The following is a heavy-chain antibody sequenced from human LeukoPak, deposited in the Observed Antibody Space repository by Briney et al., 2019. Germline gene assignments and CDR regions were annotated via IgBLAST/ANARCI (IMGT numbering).Heavy chain of an antibody. CDR3: ARARNPGWVGELLA. J-gene: IGHJ5*02. CDR2: LCHSGEM. D-gene: IGHD3-10*01. V-gene: IGHV4-59*01. CDR1: GGSISSYY. Sequence: SETLSLTCTVSGGSISSYYWSWIRQPPGEGLEWIGFLCHSGEMYYKASLRSRVTMSVDKSKNLFFLQLSSVTPGDTAIYYCARARNPGWVGELLAWGQGTLVTVSS.